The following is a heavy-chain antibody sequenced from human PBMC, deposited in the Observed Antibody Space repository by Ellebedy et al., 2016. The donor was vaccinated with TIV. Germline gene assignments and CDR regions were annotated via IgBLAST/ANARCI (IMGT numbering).Heavy chain of an antibody. CDR2: ISGSGGST. CDR1: GFTFSSYE. Sequence: GGSLRLSCAASGFTFSSYEMNWVRQAPGKGLEWVSAISGSGGSTYYADSVKGRFTISRDNSKNTLYLQMNSLRAEDTAVYYCAKDQYYYDSSGLFDYWGQGTLVTVSS. D-gene: IGHD3-22*01. V-gene: IGHV3-23*01. J-gene: IGHJ4*02. CDR3: AKDQYYYDSSGLFDY.